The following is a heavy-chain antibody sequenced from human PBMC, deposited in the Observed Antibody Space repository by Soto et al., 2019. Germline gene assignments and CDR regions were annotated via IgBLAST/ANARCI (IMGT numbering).Heavy chain of an antibody. J-gene: IGHJ4*02. CDR2: ISSSGSII. D-gene: IGHD3-22*01. CDR3: ARDLGYYDSSGYFDY. V-gene: IGHV3-11*01. Sequence: PGGSLRLSCAASGFTFSDYYMSWIRQAPGKGLEWVSYISSSGSIIYYADSVKGRFTISRDNAKNSLYLQMNCLRAEDAAVYYCARDLGYYDSSGYFDYWGQGTLVTSPQ. CDR1: GFTFSDYY.